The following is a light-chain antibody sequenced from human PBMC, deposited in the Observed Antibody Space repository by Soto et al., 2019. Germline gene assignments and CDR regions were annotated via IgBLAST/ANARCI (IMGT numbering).Light chain of an antibody. J-gene: IGLJ3*02. CDR3: QTWSTDIRV. V-gene: IGLV4-69*01. Sequence: QLVLTQPPSASASLGASVKLTCTLSSGHNSYAIAWHQQQPEKGPRYLMKLNSDGSHSKGDGTPDRFSGSSSGAERYLTIDSLQSDDEADYYCQTWSTDIRVFGGGTKLTVL. CDR2: LNSDGSH. CDR1: SGHNSYA.